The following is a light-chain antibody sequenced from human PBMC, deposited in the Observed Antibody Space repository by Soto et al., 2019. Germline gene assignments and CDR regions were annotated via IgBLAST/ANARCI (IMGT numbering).Light chain of an antibody. V-gene: IGLV1-44*01. CDR2: SNN. CDR3: AAWDDSLNGPV. J-gene: IGLJ2*01. Sequence: QAVVTQPPSTSGAPGQRVTISCSGSRSSIASNSVNWYLQLPGTAPRLLIYSNNQRPSGVPDRFSASKSGTSASLAISGLQSEDEADYYCAAWDDSLNGPVFGGGTKLTVL. CDR1: RSSIASNS.